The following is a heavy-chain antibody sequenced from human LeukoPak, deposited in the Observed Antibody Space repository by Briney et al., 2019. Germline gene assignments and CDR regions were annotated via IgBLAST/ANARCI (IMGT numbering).Heavy chain of an antibody. Sequence: GGSLRLSCVASGFTFSISAMNWVRQAPGKGLEWVSTISGSGGTTDYADSVKGRFTISRDNSKNTLYLQMNSLRAEDTAVYYCARGGAPYCTSTSCYEDWFDPWGQGTLVTVSS. CDR1: GFTFSISA. D-gene: IGHD2-2*01. J-gene: IGHJ5*02. CDR2: ISGSGGTT. CDR3: ARGGAPYCTSTSCYEDWFDP. V-gene: IGHV3-23*01.